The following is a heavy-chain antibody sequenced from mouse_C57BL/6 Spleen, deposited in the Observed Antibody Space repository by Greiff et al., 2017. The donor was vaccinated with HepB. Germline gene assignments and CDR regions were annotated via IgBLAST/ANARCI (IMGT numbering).Heavy chain of an antibody. CDR1: GFNIKDYY. D-gene: IGHD4-1*01. CDR3: APLTGTWYFDV. Sequence: DVKLQESGAELVKPGASVKLSCTASGFNIKDYYMHWVKQRTEQGLEWIGRIDPEDGETKYAPKFQGKATITADTSSNTAYLQLSSLTSEDTAVYYCAPLTGTWYFDVWGTGTSVTVSS. CDR2: IDPEDGET. V-gene: IGHV14-2*01. J-gene: IGHJ1*03.